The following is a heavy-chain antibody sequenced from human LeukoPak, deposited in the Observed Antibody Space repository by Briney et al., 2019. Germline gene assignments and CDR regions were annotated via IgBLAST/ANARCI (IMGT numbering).Heavy chain of an antibody. Sequence: ASETLSLTCAVYGGSFSGYYWSWIRQPPGKGVEWIGEINHSGSTNYNPSLKSRVTISVDTSKNQFSLKLSSVTAADTAVYYCAELGITMIGGVWGKGTTVTISS. D-gene: IGHD3-10*02. CDR1: GGSFSGYY. CDR2: INHSGST. J-gene: IGHJ6*04. V-gene: IGHV4-34*01. CDR3: AELGITMIGGV.